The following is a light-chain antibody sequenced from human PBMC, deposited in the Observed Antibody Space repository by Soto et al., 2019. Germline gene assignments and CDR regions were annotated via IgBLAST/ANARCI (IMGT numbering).Light chain of an antibody. V-gene: IGKV1-39*01. CDR2: GAT. J-gene: IGKJ4*01. CDR1: QTITTY. CDR3: QQTYNTPLT. Sequence: DIQMTQSPSSLSASVGDRFTITCRASQTITTYLNWYQQRPGKAPKLLIFGATALQGGVPSRFSGSGSGTDFTLTISSLQPEDFATYHCQQTYNTPLTFGGGTKVDIK.